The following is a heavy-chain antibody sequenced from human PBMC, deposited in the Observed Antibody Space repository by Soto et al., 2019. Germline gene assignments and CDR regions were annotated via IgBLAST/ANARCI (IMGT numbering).Heavy chain of an antibody. CDR2: ISSSSSTI. CDR1: GFTFSSYS. D-gene: IGHD2-15*01. J-gene: IGHJ4*02. V-gene: IGHV3-48*02. Sequence: GGSLRLSCAASGFTFSSYSMNWVRQAPGKGLEWVSYISSSSSTIYYADSVKGRFTISRDNAKNSLYLQMNSLRDEDTAVYYCARGLNKLGYCSGGSCPLVESAGYWGQGTLVTVSS. CDR3: ARGLNKLGYCSGGSCPLVESAGY.